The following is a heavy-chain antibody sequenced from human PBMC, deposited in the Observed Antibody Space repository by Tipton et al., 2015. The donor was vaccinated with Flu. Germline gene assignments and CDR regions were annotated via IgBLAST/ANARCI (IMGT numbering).Heavy chain of an antibody. V-gene: IGHV3-11*01. CDR1: GFTFSDYY. CDR2: ISCSGSTK. CDR3: ARDYDFWSGYYWYFDL. J-gene: IGHJ2*01. Sequence: SLRLSCAASGFTFSDYYMSWIRQAPGKGLEWVSYISCSGSTKYYADPVKGRFTISRDNAKNSLYLQMNSLRAEETAVYYCARDYDFWSGYYWYFDLLGRGTLVTVSS. D-gene: IGHD3-3*01.